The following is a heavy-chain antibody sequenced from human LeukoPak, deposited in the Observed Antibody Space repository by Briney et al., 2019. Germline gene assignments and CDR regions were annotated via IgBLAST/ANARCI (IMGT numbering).Heavy chain of an antibody. CDR3: ARKAITVTTFDY. V-gene: IGHV3-48*02. J-gene: IGHJ4*02. CDR1: GFTYSTYS. Sequence: GGSLGLSCAAFGFTYSTYSMNWVRQAPGKGLEWVSFISRDGGTIDYADSVKGRFTISRDNAKNSLYLQMNSLRDEDTAVYYCARKAITVTTFDYWGQGTLVTVSS. CDR2: ISRDGGTI. D-gene: IGHD4-17*01.